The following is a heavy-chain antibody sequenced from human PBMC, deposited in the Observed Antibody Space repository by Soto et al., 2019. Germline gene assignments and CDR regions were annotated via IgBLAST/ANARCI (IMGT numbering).Heavy chain of an antibody. CDR1: NDSISNYY. CDR2: ISYPGTT. D-gene: IGHD2-21*02. V-gene: IGHV4-59*08. Sequence: QVHLHESGPGLVKPSETLSLTCTVSNDSISNYYWNWIRQSPGQGLEWIGYISYPGTTNYNPSLKRRVAISLGTSKKHVSRTRSSVTAADTAVYFGARGGVMVTDNWLDPWGQGPLVTVSS. CDR3: ARGGVMVTDNWLDP. J-gene: IGHJ5*02.